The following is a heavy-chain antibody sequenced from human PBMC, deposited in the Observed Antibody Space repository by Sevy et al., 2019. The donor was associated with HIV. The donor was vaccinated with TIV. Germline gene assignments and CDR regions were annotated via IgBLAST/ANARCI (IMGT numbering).Heavy chain of an antibody. CDR1: GFTFSKYS. V-gene: IGHV3-23*01. J-gene: IGHJ4*02. D-gene: IGHD2-8*01. CDR2: LSFGCGEI. Sequence: GGSLRLSCAASGFTFSKYSMSWVRQPPGKGLEWVSTLSFGCGEINYADSVKGRFTISRDHSKGSVYLQMNNLRPEDTAVYYCAREGCTKPHDYWGQGTLVTVSS. CDR3: AREGCTKPHDY.